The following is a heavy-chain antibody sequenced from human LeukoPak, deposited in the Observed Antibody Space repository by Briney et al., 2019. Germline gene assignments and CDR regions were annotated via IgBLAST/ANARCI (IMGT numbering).Heavy chain of an antibody. D-gene: IGHD1-26*01. V-gene: IGHV4-38-2*01. Sequence: SETLSLPCAVSGYSLSSGYYRGWLRQPPGKGLEWSGCIYHSGSTFYKPSLQRRVTISVDTSKHQFSLKLSSVTAADTAVYYCARLEWELPRGGWYFDYWGQGTLVTVSS. CDR1: GYSLSSGYY. CDR2: IYHSGST. CDR3: ARLEWELPRGGWYFDY. J-gene: IGHJ4*02.